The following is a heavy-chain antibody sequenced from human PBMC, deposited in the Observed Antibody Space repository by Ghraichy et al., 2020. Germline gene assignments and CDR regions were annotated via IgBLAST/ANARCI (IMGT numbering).Heavy chain of an antibody. Sequence: SETLSHTCTVSGGSISSSSYYWGWIRQPPGKGLEWIGSIYYSGSTYYNPSLKSRVTISVDTSKNQFSLKLSSVTAADTAVYYCARLWAIFYGMDVWGQGTTVTVSS. J-gene: IGHJ6*02. CDR2: IYYSGST. CDR1: GGSISSSSYY. D-gene: IGHD3-3*02. CDR3: ARLWAIFYGMDV. V-gene: IGHV4-39*01.